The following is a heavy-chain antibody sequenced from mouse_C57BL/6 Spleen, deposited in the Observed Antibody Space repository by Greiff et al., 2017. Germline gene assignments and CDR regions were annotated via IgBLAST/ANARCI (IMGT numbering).Heavy chain of an antibody. V-gene: IGHV1-53*01. D-gene: IGHD1-1*01. Sequence: VQLQQPGAELVKPGASVKLSCKASGYTFTNYWMHWVKQRPGQGLEWIGNINPSNGGTNYNEKFQSKATLTVDKSSNAAYMQLSSLTSEDSAVYYCARDLYYYGIAMDYWGQGTSVTVSS. CDR2: INPSNGGT. J-gene: IGHJ4*01. CDR1: GYTFTNYW. CDR3: ARDLYYYGIAMDY.